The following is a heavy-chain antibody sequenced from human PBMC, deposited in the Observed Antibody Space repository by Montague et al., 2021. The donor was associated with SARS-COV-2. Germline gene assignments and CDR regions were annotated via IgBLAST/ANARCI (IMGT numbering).Heavy chain of an antibody. V-gene: IGHV4-34*01. J-gene: IGHJ4*02. CDR3: ARGALGY. CDR1: GGSFSDYH. CDR2: INHCGST. Sequence: SETLSLTCAVYGGSFSDYHSTWIRQSPGEGLEWIGQINHCGSTKYNPSLKSRVTISVDTSKKQCSRKLTSVTAADTAVYYCARGALGYWGQGTLVTVSS.